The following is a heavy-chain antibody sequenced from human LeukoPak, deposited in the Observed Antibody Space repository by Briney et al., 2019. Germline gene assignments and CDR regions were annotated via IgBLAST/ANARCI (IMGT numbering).Heavy chain of an antibody. CDR3: ARYHIVVSGSMDV. D-gene: IGHD2-21*01. V-gene: IGHV4-61*02. J-gene: IGHJ6*03. CDR1: GGSISSGSYY. CDR2: IFISGST. Sequence: SETLSLTCTVSGGSISSGSYYWSWIRQPAGKGLEWIGRIFISGSTIYNPSLESRVTISVDTSKNQFSLKLSSVTAADTAVYYCARYHIVVSGSMDVWGKGTTVTVSS.